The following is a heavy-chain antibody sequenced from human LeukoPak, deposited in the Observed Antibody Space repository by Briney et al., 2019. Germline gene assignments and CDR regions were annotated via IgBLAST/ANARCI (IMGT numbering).Heavy chain of an antibody. CDR3: ARDRLVGATTVAAY. J-gene: IGHJ4*02. D-gene: IGHD1-26*01. CDR2: IPYDGSYK. V-gene: IGHV3-30*03. CDR1: GFTFSSFG. Sequence: GGSLRLSCAASGFTFSSFGMHWVPHAPGKGLEWRAVIPYDGSYKFYADSVKSRVTISRDDSESTLYLQMNSLRADDTGVYYCARDRLVGATTVAAYWGQGTLVTVSS.